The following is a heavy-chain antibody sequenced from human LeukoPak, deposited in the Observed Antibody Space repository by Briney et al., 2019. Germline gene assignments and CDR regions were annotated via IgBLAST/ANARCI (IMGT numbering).Heavy chain of an antibody. Sequence: SETLSLTCTVSGGSISSYYWSWIRQPPGKGLEWIGYIYYSGRTNYNPSLKSRVTISVDTSKNQFSLKLSSVAAADTAVYYCARVDGGNYSYDYWGQGTLVTVSS. V-gene: IGHV4-59*01. CDR1: GGSISSYY. J-gene: IGHJ4*02. CDR3: ARVDGGNYSYDY. D-gene: IGHD1-7*01. CDR2: IYYSGRT.